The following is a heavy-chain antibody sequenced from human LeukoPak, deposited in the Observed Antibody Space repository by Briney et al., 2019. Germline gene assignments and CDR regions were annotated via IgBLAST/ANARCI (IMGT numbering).Heavy chain of an antibody. CDR1: GFTFSSSW. CDR2: IKEDGTAK. J-gene: IGHJ3*02. Sequence: GGSLRLSCAASGFTFSSSWMAWVRQAPGKGLEWVGNIKEDGTAKNYVVSVRGRFTISRDNAKNSLCLQMNSLRGEDTAVYYCTRDSGYNAFDIWGQGTMVTVSS. D-gene: IGHD5-12*01. CDR3: TRDSGYNAFDI. V-gene: IGHV3-7*01.